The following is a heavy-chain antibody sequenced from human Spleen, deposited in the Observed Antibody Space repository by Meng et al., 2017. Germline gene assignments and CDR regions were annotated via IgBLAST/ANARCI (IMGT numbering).Heavy chain of an antibody. CDR2: MNPNSGNT. CDR1: GYTFTSYD. Sequence: ASVKVSCKASGYTFTSYDINWVRQATGQGLEWMGWMNPNSGNTGYAQKFQGRVTMTRNTSISTAYMELSSLRSEDTAVYYCARGDWGYYYYYYGMDVWGQGNMVTVSS. CDR3: ARGDWGYYYYYYGMDV. V-gene: IGHV1-8*02. D-gene: IGHD7-27*01. J-gene: IGHJ6*02.